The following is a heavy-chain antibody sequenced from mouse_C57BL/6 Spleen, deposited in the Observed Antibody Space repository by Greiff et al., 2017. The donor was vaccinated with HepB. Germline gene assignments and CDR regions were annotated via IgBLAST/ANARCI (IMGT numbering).Heavy chain of an antibody. CDR1: GFTFSDYG. D-gene: IGHD1-1*01. CDR3: ARHRYYGSSYWYFDV. V-gene: IGHV5-15*01. J-gene: IGHJ1*03. CDR2: ISNLAYSI. Sequence: EVKLQESGGGLVQPGGSLKLSCAASGFTFSDYGMAWVRQAPRKGPEWVAFISNLAYSIYYADTVTGRFTISRENAKNTLYLEMSSLRSEDTAMYYCARHRYYGSSYWYFDVWGTGTTVTVSS.